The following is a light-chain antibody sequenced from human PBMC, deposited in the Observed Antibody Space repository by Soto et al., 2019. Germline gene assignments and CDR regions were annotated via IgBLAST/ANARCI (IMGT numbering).Light chain of an antibody. CDR2: EVS. CDR3: SSFAGTNNLV. J-gene: IGLJ2*01. Sequence: QSALTQPPSASGSPGQSVTISCTGTSSDVGGYNYVSWYQQHPGKAPKLMISEVSKRPSGVPDRFSGSKSGNTASLTVSGLQAEDEADSYGSSFAGTNNLVFGGGTKLTV. V-gene: IGLV2-8*01. CDR1: SSDVGGYNY.